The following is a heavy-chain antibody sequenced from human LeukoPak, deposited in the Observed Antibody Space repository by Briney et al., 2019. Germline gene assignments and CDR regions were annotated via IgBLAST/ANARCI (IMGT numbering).Heavy chain of an antibody. CDR1: GFILSSNY. CDR2: IYSDGST. Sequence: GRTLRPSCTPSGFILSSNYMTWVRQTPGKGLEWGSVIYSDGSTFDADSVKGRFTISRDTSKNTLYLQMNNLRAYDTAVYYCARDPQVSCWGQGALVTVSS. CDR3: ARDPQVSC. J-gene: IGHJ4*02. V-gene: IGHV3-53*01.